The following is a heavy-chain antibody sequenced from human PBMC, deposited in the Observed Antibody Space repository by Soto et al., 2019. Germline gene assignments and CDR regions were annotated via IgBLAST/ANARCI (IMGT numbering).Heavy chain of an antibody. CDR2: IYHSGST. CDR3: ARGGDYRFDY. J-gene: IGHJ4*02. V-gene: IGHV4-4*02. Sequence: SETLSLTCAVSSGSISSSYWWSWVRQTPGKGLEWIGEIYHSGSTNYNPSLKSRVTMSVDKSKNHFSLKLTSVTAADTAVYYCARGGDYRFDYWGQGTLVTVSS. D-gene: IGHD4-4*01. CDR1: SGSISSSYW.